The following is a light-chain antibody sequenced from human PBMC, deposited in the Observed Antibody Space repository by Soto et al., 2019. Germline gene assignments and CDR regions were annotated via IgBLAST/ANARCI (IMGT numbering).Light chain of an antibody. J-gene: IGKJ5*01. Sequence: EIVLTQSPGTVSLSPGERATLSCRASQSVSSRNLAWYQQKPGQAPRLLIYGASSRATGIPDRFSGSGSGTDFTLTISRLEPEDFAVYYCQQYGSSPPITFGQGTRLEIK. CDR2: GAS. V-gene: IGKV3-20*01. CDR3: QQYGSSPPIT. CDR1: QSVSSRN.